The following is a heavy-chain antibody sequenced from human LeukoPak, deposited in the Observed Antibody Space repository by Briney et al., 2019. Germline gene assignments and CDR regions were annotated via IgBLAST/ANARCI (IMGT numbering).Heavy chain of an antibody. V-gene: IGHV3-21*06. CDR3: ARHPYDYVWGSYRFPKYYFDY. D-gene: IGHD3-16*02. J-gene: IGHJ4*02. Sequence: GGSLRLSCAASGFTFSSYSMNWVRQAPGKGLEWVSSISSSSSYIYYADSVKGRFTISRDNAKNSLYLQMNSLRAEDTAVYYCARHPYDYVWGSYRFPKYYFDYWGQGTLVTVSS. CDR2: ISSSSSYI. CDR1: GFTFSSYS.